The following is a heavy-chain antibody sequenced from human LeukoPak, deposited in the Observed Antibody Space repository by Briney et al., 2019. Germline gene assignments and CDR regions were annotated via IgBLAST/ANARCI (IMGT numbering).Heavy chain of an antibody. CDR1: GFTFSSYA. Sequence: GGSLRHSCAASGFTFSSYAMHWVRQAPGKGLEWVAVISYDGSNKYYADSVKGRFTISRDNSMNVLYVQMNSLRPDDTAVYYCARGFPYDDPTEGYYYLMDVWGQGTTVTVSS. CDR3: ARGFPYDDPTEGYYYLMDV. J-gene: IGHJ6*02. D-gene: IGHD4-17*01. CDR2: ISYDGSNK. V-gene: IGHV3-30-3*01.